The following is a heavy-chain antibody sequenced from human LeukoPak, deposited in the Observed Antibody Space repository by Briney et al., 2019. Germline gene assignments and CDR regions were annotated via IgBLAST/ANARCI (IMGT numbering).Heavy chain of an antibody. CDR1: GFTLSSYW. D-gene: IGHD1-14*01. Sequence: GGSLRLSCAASGFTLSSYWMHWVCQAPGKGLVWVSRINGDGSTTNYADSVKGRFTISRDNAKNTLYLQMNILTAEDTALYYCTRDYRNLGFDMWGQGTMVTVSS. V-gene: IGHV3-74*01. CDR3: TRDYRNLGFDM. CDR2: INGDGSTT. J-gene: IGHJ3*02.